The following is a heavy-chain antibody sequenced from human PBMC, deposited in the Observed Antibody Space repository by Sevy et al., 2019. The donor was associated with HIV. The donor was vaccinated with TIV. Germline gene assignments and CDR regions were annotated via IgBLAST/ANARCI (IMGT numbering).Heavy chain of an antibody. D-gene: IGHD5-12*01. Sequence: SETLSLTCSISGGTIVSSGHYWRWIRQTPGKGLEWLGSIYYNGHTFYTPSLKSRLTISIDTSKNQFSLTLSSVTVADTAVYFCAREAGGYDYDYGMDVWGQWTTVTVSS. CDR1: GGTIVSSGHY. V-gene: IGHV4-39*02. J-gene: IGHJ6*02. CDR3: AREAGGYDYDYGMDV. CDR2: IYYNGHT.